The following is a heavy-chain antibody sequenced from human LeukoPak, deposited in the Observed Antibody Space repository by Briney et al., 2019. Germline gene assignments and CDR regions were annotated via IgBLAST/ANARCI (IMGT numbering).Heavy chain of an antibody. J-gene: IGHJ4*02. D-gene: IGHD3-22*01. CDR2: INSDGSST. CDR1: GFTFSNAW. CDR3: AKAPPYYYDSSGYWYYFDY. V-gene: IGHV3-74*01. Sequence: PGGSLRLSCATSGFTFSNAWMNWVRQAPGKGLVWVSRINSDGSSTSYADSVKGRFTISRDNAKNTLYLQMNSLRAEDTAVYYCAKAPPYYYDSSGYWYYFDYWGQGTLVTVSS.